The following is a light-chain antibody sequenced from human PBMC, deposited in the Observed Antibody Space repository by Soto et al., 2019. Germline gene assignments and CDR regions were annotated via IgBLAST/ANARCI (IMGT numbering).Light chain of an antibody. CDR3: QQYYTPTT. CDR1: QSVLHSSDNKNY. Sequence: DIVMTQSPDSLAVSLGERATINCKSSQSVLHSSDNKNYLAWYQQKPGQPPKLLIYWASTRESGVPDRFSGSGSGTDFTLTISSLQAEDVAVYYCQQYYTPTTFGQGTRLEIK. J-gene: IGKJ5*01. V-gene: IGKV4-1*01. CDR2: WAS.